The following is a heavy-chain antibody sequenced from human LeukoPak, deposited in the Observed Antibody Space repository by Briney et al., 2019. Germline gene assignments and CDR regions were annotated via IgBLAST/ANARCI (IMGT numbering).Heavy chain of an antibody. Sequence: GGSLRLSCEGTGFTFGDYGMHWVRQAPGKGLQWVAGITYNSGKIVHADSVKGRFTIFRDNAKNSLYLQMNSLRPEDTALYSCAKGRHCSSATCYMDSRFDNWGRGTLVTVSS. CDR2: ITYNSGKI. V-gene: IGHV3-9*01. D-gene: IGHD2-2*02. J-gene: IGHJ4*02. CDR1: GFTFGDYG. CDR3: AKGRHCSSATCYMDSRFDN.